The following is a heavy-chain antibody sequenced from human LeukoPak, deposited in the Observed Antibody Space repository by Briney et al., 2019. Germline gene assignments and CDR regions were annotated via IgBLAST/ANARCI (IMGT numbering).Heavy chain of an antibody. J-gene: IGHJ4*02. D-gene: IGHD3-22*01. CDR1: VYTFTSYY. CDR2: INPSGGST. CDR3: ATEGGYYDSSGYLDPFDY. V-gene: IGHV1-46*01. Sequence: GASVNVSCKAAVYTFTSYYMHWVRQAPGQGREWMGIINPSGGSTSYAQKFQGRVTMTRDTSTSTVYMELSSLRSEDTAVYYCATEGGYYDSSGYLDPFDYWGQGTLVTVSS.